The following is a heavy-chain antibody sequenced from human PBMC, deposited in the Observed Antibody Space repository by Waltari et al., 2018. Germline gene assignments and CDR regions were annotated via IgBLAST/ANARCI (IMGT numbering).Heavy chain of an antibody. CDR1: GGSISSSSYY. CDR3: AGHLSWSGYLFDY. V-gene: IGHV4-39*01. Sequence: QLQLQESGPGLVKPSETLSLTCTVSGGSISSSSYYWGWIRQPPGKGLEWIGSIYYSGSTYYNPSLKSRVTISVDTSKNQFSLKLSSVTAADTAVYYCAGHLSWSGYLFDYWGQGTLVTVSS. J-gene: IGHJ4*02. D-gene: IGHD3-3*01. CDR2: IYYSGST.